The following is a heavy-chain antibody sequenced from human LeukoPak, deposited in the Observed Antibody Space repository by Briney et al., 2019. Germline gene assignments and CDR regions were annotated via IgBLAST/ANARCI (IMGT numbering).Heavy chain of an antibody. V-gene: IGHV3-23*01. D-gene: IGHD5-18*01. Sequence: PGGSLRPSCAASGFTFSSYAMSWVRQAPGKGLEWVSVISGSGGSTYYADSVKGRFTISRDNSKNTLYLQMNTLRAEDTAVYYCAKGDTGIIRRYYFDYWGQGTLVTVSS. CDR1: GFTFSSYA. CDR3: AKGDTGIIRRYYFDY. CDR2: ISGSGGST. J-gene: IGHJ4*02.